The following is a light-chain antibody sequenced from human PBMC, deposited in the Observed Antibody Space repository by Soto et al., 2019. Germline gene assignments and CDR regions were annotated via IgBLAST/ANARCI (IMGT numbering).Light chain of an antibody. CDR1: QSVSSY. J-gene: IGKJ5*01. CDR3: QQRSNWPRSVT. CDR2: DAS. Sequence: EIVLTQSPATLSLSPGERATLSRRASQSVSSYLAWYQQKPGQAPRLLIYDASNRATGIPARFSGSGSGTDFTLTISSLEPEDFAVYYCQQRSNWPRSVTFGQGTRWRLN. V-gene: IGKV3-11*01.